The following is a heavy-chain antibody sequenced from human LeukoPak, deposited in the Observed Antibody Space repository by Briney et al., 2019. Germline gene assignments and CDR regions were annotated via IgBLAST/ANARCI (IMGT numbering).Heavy chain of an antibody. CDR3: ARGADYYGSGSYYYPRDY. D-gene: IGHD3-10*01. CDR1: GGTFSSYA. CDR2: IIPIFGTA. V-gene: IGHV1-69*06. Sequence: ASVKVSCKASGGTFSSYAISWVRQAPGQGLEWMGGIIPIFGTANYAQKFQGRVTITADKSTSTAYMELSSLRSEDTAVYYCARGADYYGSGSYYYPRDYWGQGTLVTVSS. J-gene: IGHJ4*02.